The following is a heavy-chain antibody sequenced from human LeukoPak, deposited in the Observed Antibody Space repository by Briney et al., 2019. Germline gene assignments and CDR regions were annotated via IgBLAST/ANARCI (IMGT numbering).Heavy chain of an antibody. CDR1: GYTFTSYG. D-gene: IGHD6-19*01. CDR3: ARAMDQWLAKGVGYY. V-gene: IGHV1-18*01. J-gene: IGHJ4*02. Sequence: ASVKVSCKASGYTFTSYGISWVRQAPGQGLEWMGWISAYNGNTNYAQKLQGRVTMTTDTSTSTAYMELSRLSSDDTAVYYCARAMDQWLAKGVGYYWGQGTLVTVSS. CDR2: ISAYNGNT.